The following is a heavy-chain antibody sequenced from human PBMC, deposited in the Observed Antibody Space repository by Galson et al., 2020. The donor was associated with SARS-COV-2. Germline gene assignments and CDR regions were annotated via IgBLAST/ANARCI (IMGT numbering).Heavy chain of an antibody. J-gene: IGHJ5*02. CDR1: GGSISSSSYY. V-gene: IGHV4-39*07. Sequence: SETLSLTCTVSGGSISSSSYYWGWIRQPPGKGLEWIGSLYYSGSTYYNPSLKSRVTISVDTSKNQFSLKLSSVTAAATAVYYCARYTSPWLVREVWFDPWGQGTLVTVSS. CDR2: LYYSGST. D-gene: IGHD6-19*01. CDR3: ARYTSPWLVREVWFDP.